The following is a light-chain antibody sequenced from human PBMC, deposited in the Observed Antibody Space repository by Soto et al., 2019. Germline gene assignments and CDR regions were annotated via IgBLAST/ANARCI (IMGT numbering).Light chain of an antibody. CDR1: QSVSSSY. CDR3: QQYGSSVWT. J-gene: IGKJ1*01. CDR2: GAS. V-gene: IGKV3-20*01. Sequence: ETVLPQVPGTLSLSPGERATLSCRASQSVSSSYLAWYQQKPGQAPRLLIYGASSRATGIPDRFSGSGSGTDFTLTISRLEPEDFAVYYCQQYGSSVWTFGQGTKVDIK.